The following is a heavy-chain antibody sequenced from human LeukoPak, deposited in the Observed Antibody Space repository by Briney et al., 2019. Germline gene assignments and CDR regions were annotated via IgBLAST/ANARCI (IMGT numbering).Heavy chain of an antibody. J-gene: IGHJ4*02. V-gene: IGHV3-21*04. CDR3: ARDSLVGSTTPVFDY. CDR1: RFTFSTYS. D-gene: IGHD1-26*01. Sequence: GGSLRLSCAASRFTFSTYSMNWVRQAPGKGLEWVSSIDSTSTYIYYANSVKGRFTISRDNAKNSLYLQMDSLRAEDTAVYYCARDSLVGSTTPVFDYWGQGTLVTVSS. CDR2: IDSTSTYI.